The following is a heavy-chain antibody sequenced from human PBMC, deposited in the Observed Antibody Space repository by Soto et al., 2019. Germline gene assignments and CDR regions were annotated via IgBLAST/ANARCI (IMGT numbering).Heavy chain of an antibody. Sequence: SQCLSLTCAISGDSGSSNCAAWNWFRQSPSRGLEWLGRTYYRSKWYNDYAVSVKSRININPDTSKSQFSLQLNSVTPEDTAVYYCARDKHDYFNRGIGFDTWGQGILVTVSS. J-gene: IGHJ5*02. CDR3: ARDKHDYFNRGIGFDT. V-gene: IGHV6-1*01. CDR2: TYYRSKWYN. CDR1: GDSGSSNCAA. D-gene: IGHD4-17*01.